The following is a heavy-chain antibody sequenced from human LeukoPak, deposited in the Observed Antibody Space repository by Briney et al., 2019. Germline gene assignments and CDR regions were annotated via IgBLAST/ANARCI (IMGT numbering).Heavy chain of an antibody. V-gene: IGHV3-7*01. J-gene: IGHJ4*02. D-gene: IGHD3-16*01. CDR3: ASGRQLGY. CDR2: IKQDGSEK. Sequence: GRPLRLSCAASGFTFSSYWMSWVRQAPGKGLEWVANIKQDGSEKYYVDSVKGRFTISRDNAKNSPYLQMNSLRAEDTALYYCASGRQLGYWGQGTLVTVSS. CDR1: GFTFSSYW.